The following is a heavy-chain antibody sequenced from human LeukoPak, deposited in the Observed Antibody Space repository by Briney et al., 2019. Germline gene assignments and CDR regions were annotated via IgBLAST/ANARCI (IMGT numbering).Heavy chain of an antibody. CDR1: GFTFSNYA. D-gene: IGHD3-3*01. J-gene: IGHJ3*02. CDR3: ARGFYDFWSGYPLDAFDI. Sequence: PGGSLRLSCAASGFTFSNYAIHWVRQAPGKGLEWVAVISYDELNKYYADSVRGRFSISRDNAKNSLYLQMNSLRAEDTAVYYCARGFYDFWSGYPLDAFDIWGQGTVVTVSS. CDR2: ISYDELNK. V-gene: IGHV3-30*04.